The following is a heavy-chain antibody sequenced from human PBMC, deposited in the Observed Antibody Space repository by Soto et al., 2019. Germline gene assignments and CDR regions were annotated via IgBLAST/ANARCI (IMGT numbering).Heavy chain of an antibody. V-gene: IGHV1-69*08. CDR2: IIPILGIA. CDR3: ARDQGAEMAHENY. J-gene: IGHJ4*02. CDR1: GGTFSSYT. Sequence: QVQLVQSGAEVKKPGSSVKVSCKASGGTFSSYTISWVRQAPGQGREWMGRIIPILGIANYAQKLQGRVTITGDKSTSTAYMELSRLRSEDTAVYYCARDQGAEMAHENYWGQGTLVTVSS.